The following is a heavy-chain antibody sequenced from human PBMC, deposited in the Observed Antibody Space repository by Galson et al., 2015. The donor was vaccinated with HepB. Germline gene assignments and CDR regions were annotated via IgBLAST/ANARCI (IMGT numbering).Heavy chain of an antibody. D-gene: IGHD6-13*01. V-gene: IGHV1-46*03. J-gene: IGHJ4*02. CDR2: INPSGGST. Sequence: SVKVSCRASGYTFTSYYMHWVRQAPGQGLEWMGIINPSGGSTSYAQKFQGRVTMTRDTSTSTVYMELSSLRSEDTAVYYCARVDSWGIAAAEWGQGTLVTVSS. CDR3: ARVDSWGIAAAE. CDR1: GYTFTSYY.